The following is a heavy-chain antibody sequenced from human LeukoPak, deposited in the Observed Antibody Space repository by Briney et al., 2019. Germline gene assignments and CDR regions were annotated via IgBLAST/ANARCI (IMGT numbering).Heavy chain of an antibody. V-gene: IGHV4-38-2*02. CDR2: IYHSGSV. J-gene: IGHJ4*02. Sequence: SETLSLTCTVSGYSISSGYYWGWIRQPPGKGLEWIGSIYHSGSVYYNPSLKSRVTISVDTSKNQFSLKLSSVTAADTAVYYCARDLGYSGYELNYWGQGTLVTVSS. CDR1: GYSISSGYY. CDR3: ARDLGYSGYELNY. D-gene: IGHD5-12*01.